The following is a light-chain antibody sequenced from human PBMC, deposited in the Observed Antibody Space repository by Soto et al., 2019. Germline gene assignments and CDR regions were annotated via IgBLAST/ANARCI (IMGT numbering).Light chain of an antibody. CDR2: DDS. CDR1: NIRSKS. J-gene: IGLJ1*01. Sequence: SYELTQPPSVSVAAGLTARINCRGNNIRSKSVYWYQQKPGQAPVLGVYDDSDRPSGIPERFSGSNSGNTATLTISRVEAGDEADYYCQVWDSSSEHPGGFYVFVTGTKLTVL. CDR3: QVWDSSSEHPGGFYV. V-gene: IGLV3-21*02.